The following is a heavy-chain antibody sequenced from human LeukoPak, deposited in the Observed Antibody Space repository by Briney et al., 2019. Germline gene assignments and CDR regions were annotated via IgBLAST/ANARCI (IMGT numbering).Heavy chain of an antibody. CDR3: ARDRGRAPYTDAFDI. Sequence: GGSLRLSCAASGFTFRIYTMSWVRQAPGKGLEWVSSIIADGDTTYYADSVKGRFTISRDNAKNSLYLQMDSLRVEDTAVYYCARDRGRAPYTDAFDIWGQGTMVTVSS. J-gene: IGHJ3*02. CDR1: GFTFRIYT. V-gene: IGHV3-23*01. CDR2: IIADGDTT.